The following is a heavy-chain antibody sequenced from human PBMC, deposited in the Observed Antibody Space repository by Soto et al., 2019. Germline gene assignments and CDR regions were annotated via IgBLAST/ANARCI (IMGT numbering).Heavy chain of an antibody. Sequence: GGSLRLSCAASGFNFSNYAMSWVRQAPGKGLEWVSLISATGGGTYYADSVKGRFTISRDNSHNTLYLQVQSLTAEDTAVYFCAKDRRAGGNSAFYFDFWGQGAQVTVSS. V-gene: IGHV3-23*01. CDR2: ISATGGGT. CDR1: GFNFSNYA. CDR3: AKDRRAGGNSAFYFDF. D-gene: IGHD3-16*01. J-gene: IGHJ4*02.